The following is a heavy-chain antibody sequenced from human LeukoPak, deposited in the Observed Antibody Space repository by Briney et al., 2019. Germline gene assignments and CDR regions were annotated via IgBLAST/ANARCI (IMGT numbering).Heavy chain of an antibody. Sequence: SQTLSLTCTVSGGSIRSGSFYWSWVRQSAVKGLEWIGRLYTTGTTNYNPSLKSRVTMSGDSSKTQLSLTLTSVTTADTAVYYCVRDGANWEEPNDPFDTWGQGTLLTVSS. D-gene: IGHD1-26*01. CDR1: GGSIRSGSFY. J-gene: IGHJ3*02. V-gene: IGHV4-61*02. CDR3: VRDGANWEEPNDPFDT. CDR2: LYTTGTT.